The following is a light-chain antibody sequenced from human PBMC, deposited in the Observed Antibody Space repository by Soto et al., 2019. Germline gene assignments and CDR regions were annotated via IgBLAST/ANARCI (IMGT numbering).Light chain of an antibody. Sequence: PGERATLSCMASQRVSSNYLAWYQQKPGQAPRLLIYGASTRATGIPDRFSGSGSGTDFTLTISRLEPEDFAVYYCQQYGSSLFTFGPGTKVDIK. CDR3: QQYGSSLFT. V-gene: IGKV3-20*01. CDR2: GAS. J-gene: IGKJ3*01. CDR1: QRVSSNY.